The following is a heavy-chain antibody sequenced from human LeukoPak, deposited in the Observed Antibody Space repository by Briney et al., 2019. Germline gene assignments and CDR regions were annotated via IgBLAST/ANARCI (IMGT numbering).Heavy chain of an antibody. V-gene: IGHV3-30-3*01. J-gene: IGHJ4*02. CDR1: GFTFSSYA. Sequence: PGRSLRLSCAASGFTFSSYAMHWVRQAPGKGLEWVAVISYDGSNKYYADSAKGRFTISRDNSKNTLYLQMNSLRAEDTAVYYCARGTSYGDLDYWGQGTLVTVSS. D-gene: IGHD4-17*01. CDR2: ISYDGSNK. CDR3: ARGTSYGDLDY.